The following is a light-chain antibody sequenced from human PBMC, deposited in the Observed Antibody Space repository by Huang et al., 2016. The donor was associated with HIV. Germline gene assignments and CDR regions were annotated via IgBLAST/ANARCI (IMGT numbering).Light chain of an antibody. V-gene: IGKV3-15*01. CDR2: GAS. Sequence: EIVMTQSPATLPVSPGERATLSCRASQSVSSNLAWYQQKPGQAPRLLIYGASTRATGIPARFSGSGSGTEFTLTISSLQSEDFVVYYCQQYNNGPPTTFGQGTRLEIK. J-gene: IGKJ5*01. CDR3: QQYNNGPPTT. CDR1: QSVSSN.